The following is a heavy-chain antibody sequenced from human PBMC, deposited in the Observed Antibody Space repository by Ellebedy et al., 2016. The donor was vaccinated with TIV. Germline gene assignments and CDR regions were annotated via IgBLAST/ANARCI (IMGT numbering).Heavy chain of an antibody. CDR3: ASTRWSGYYMYFDY. J-gene: IGHJ4*02. Sequence: GESLKISCAASGFTFSDYYMSWIRQAPGKGLEWVSYISSSSSYTNYADSVKGRFTISRDNSKNTLYLQMNSLRAEDTAVYYCASTRWSGYYMYFDYWGQGTLVTVSS. D-gene: IGHD3-3*01. CDR1: GFTFSDYY. V-gene: IGHV3-11*06. CDR2: ISSSSSYT.